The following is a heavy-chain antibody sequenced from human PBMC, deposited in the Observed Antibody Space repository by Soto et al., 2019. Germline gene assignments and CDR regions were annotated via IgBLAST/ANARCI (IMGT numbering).Heavy chain of an antibody. Sequence: QVQLVQSGAEVKKPGSSVKVSCKASGGTFSSYAISWVRQAPGQGLEWMGGIIPIFCTANYAQKFQGRVTITADKSTSTAYMELSSLRSEDTAVYYCARGRSIAAAGTTGYYYGMDVWGQGTTVTVSS. J-gene: IGHJ6*02. V-gene: IGHV1-69*06. D-gene: IGHD6-13*01. CDR2: IIPIFCTA. CDR1: GGTFSSYA. CDR3: ARGRSIAAAGTTGYYYGMDV.